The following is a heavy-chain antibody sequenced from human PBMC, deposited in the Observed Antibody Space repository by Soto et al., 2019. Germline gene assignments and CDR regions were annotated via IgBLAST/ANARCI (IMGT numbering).Heavy chain of an antibody. CDR3: DRLPYGLGNFDH. CDR2: IHYSGST. D-gene: IGHD4-17*01. V-gene: IGHV4-30-4*01. J-gene: IGHJ4*02. CDR1: GGSISSGGAYY. Sequence: QVQLQESGPGLVKPSQTLSLTCAVSGGSISSGGAYYWSWIRRSPGKGLEWIAYIHYSGSTYYNSSRMRRVTMTVDTGRNQFGLKASAGSAGDTAVYYCDRLPYGLGNFDHWVQGTVVTVSS.